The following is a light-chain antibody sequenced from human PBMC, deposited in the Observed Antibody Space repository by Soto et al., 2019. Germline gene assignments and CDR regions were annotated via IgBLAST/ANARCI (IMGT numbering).Light chain of an antibody. J-gene: IGLJ2*01. V-gene: IGLV2-14*01. CDR3: SSYTGSDSYVI. Sequence: QSVPTQPASVSGSRGQSITISCTGTSSDVGAYNYVSWYQHHPGKAPQPMIYEVSNRPSGVSNRFSGSKSGNTASLTISGLQAEDEADYYCSSYTGSDSYVIFGGGTKVTVL. CDR1: SSDVGAYNY. CDR2: EVS.